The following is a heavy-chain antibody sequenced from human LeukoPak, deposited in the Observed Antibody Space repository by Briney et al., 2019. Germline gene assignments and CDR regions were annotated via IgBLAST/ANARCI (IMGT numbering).Heavy chain of an antibody. CDR1: GGSISSYY. Sequence: SETLSLTCTVSGGSISSYYWSWIRQPPGKGLEWIGYIYYSGSSNYNPSLKSRVTMSVDTSRNQFSLKLRSVTAADTAVYYCARASNPRNNYYYYYMDVWGKGTSVTISS. V-gene: IGHV4-59*01. J-gene: IGHJ6*03. CDR2: IYYSGSS. CDR3: ARASNPRNNYYYYYMDV.